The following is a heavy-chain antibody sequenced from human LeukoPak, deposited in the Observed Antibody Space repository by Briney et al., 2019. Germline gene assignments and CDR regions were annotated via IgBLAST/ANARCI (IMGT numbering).Heavy chain of an antibody. V-gene: IGHV4-39*01. CDR3: ASTKLYYDFWSGYNYYGMDV. D-gene: IGHD3-3*01. CDR1: GGSISSSSYY. Sequence: PSETLSLTCTVSGGSISSSSYYWGWIRQPPGKGLEWIGSIYYSGSTYYNPSLKSRVTISVDTSKNQFSLKLSSVTAADTAVYYCASTKLYYDFWSGYNYYGMDVWGQGTTVTVSS. CDR2: IYYSGST. J-gene: IGHJ6*02.